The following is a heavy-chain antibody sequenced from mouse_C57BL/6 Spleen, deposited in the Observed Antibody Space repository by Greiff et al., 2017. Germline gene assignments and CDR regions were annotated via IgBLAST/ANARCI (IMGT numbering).Heavy chain of an antibody. V-gene: IGHV1-55*01. CDR2: IYPGSGST. CDR3: ARSDTYYFDD. D-gene: IGHD2-10*02. Sequence: VQLQQPGAELVKPGASVKMSCKASGYTFTSYWLTWVKQRPGQGLEWIGDIYPGSGSTNYNEKFKSKATLTVDTSSSTAYMQLSSLTSENSAVYYCARSDTYYFDDWGQGTTLTVSS. CDR1: GYTFTSYW. J-gene: IGHJ2*01.